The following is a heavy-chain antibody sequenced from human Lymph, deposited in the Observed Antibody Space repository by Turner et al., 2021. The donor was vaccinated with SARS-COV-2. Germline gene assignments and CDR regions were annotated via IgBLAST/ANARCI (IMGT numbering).Heavy chain of an antibody. D-gene: IGHD3-9*01. CDR1: GFTFTSYC. J-gene: IGHJ4*03. V-gene: IGHV3-21*01. CDR3: ARCAGYFNTMGSDPDVFDN. Sequence: EVQLLESGGGLVKPGGSLRLSCAASGFTFTSYCMNWVRQAPGKGLEWVSSISSCSTNTYYADAVKGRFTISRDNSKNSLYLEMNSLRVEDTAVYYCARCAGYFNTMGSDPDVFDNWGQGTMVTVSS. CDR2: ISSCSTNT.